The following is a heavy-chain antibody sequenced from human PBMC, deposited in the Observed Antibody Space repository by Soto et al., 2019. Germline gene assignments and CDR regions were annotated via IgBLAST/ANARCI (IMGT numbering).Heavy chain of an antibody. CDR2: INPDGSRT. D-gene: IGHD4-17*01. CDR1: GFTFTSYW. CDR3: ARGAVTTNNFDY. Sequence: EVQLVESGGDLVQPGGSLRLSCAVSGFTFTSYWMHWVRQSPGKGLVWVSRINPDGSRTSYADSVKGRFTISSDNAKNTLYLQMNSLGAQDTAVYYCARGAVTTNNFDYWAHGTLVTSSS. J-gene: IGHJ4*01. V-gene: IGHV3-74*01.